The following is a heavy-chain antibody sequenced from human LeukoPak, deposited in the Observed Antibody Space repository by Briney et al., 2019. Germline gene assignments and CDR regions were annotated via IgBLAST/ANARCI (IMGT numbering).Heavy chain of an antibody. CDR2: ISYDGSNK. D-gene: IGHD3-16*01. CDR3: ARGRPNVKGGNWFDP. Sequence: GGSLRLSCAASGFTFSSYAMHWVRQAPVKGLEWVAVISYDGSNKYYADSVKGRFTISRDNSKNTLYLQMNSLRAEDTAVYYCARGRPNVKGGNWFDPWGQGTLVTVSS. CDR1: GFTFSSYA. V-gene: IGHV3-30-3*01. J-gene: IGHJ5*02.